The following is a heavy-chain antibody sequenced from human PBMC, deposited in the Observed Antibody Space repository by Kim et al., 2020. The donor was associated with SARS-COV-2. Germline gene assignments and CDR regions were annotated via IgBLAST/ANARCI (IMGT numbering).Heavy chain of an antibody. J-gene: IGHJ4*02. D-gene: IGHD3-22*01. V-gene: IGHV4-39*01. CDR3: ARQIGVGQWSFDN. Sequence: YNPALKGRVTIAAGMAGNQVALRWSSVRAADTAVYYCARQIGVGQWSFDNWGQGTLVTVSS.